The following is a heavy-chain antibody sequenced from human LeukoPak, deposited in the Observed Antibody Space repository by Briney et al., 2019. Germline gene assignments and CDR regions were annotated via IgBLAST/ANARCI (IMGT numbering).Heavy chain of an antibody. D-gene: IGHD6-13*01. CDR3: ARASGGSSSWYSAFDI. Sequence: SETLSLTCAVYGGSFSGYYWSWIRQPPGKGLEWIGEINHGGSTNYNPSLKSRVTISLDTSKNQFSLKLSSVTAADTAVYYCARASGGSSSWYSAFDIWGQGTMATVSP. J-gene: IGHJ3*02. CDR2: INHGGST. V-gene: IGHV4-34*01. CDR1: GGSFSGYY.